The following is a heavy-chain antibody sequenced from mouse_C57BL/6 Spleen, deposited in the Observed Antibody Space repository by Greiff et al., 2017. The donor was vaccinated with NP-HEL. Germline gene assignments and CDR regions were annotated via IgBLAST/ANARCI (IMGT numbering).Heavy chain of an antibody. CDR2: ISSGSSTI. CDR1: GFTFSDYG. J-gene: IGHJ3*01. D-gene: IGHD1-1*01. V-gene: IGHV5-17*01. CDR3: ARGYYGSSYESFAY. Sequence: EVHLVESGGGLVKPGGSLKLSCAASGFTFSDYGMHWVRQAPEKGLEWVAYISSGSSTIYYADTVKGRFTISRDNAKNTLFLQMTSLRSEDTAMYYCARGYYGSSYESFAYWGQGTLVTVSA.